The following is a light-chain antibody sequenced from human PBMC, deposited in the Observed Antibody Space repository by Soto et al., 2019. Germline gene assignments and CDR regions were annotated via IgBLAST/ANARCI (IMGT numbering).Light chain of an antibody. CDR1: SSNIGTNT. J-gene: IGLJ3*02. V-gene: IGLV1-44*01. Sequence: QSVLTQPPSASRTPGQYVTISCSGSSSNIGTNTVHWYQQLPGTAPRLLIYNDHQRPSGVPDRLSASKSGTSASLALTEVQSEDEGDYYCASWDESLNAWVFGGGTKLTVL. CDR3: ASWDESLNAWV. CDR2: NDH.